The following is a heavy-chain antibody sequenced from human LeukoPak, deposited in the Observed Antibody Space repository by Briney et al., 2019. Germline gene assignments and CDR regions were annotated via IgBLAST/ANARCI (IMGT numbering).Heavy chain of an antibody. J-gene: IGHJ4*02. CDR2: FDPEDGET. V-gene: IGHV1-24*01. Sequence: GASVKVSCKVSGYTLTELSMHWVRQAPGKGLEWMGGFDPEDGETIYAQKFQGRVTMTEDTSTDTAYMELSSLRSEDTAVYYCATGLNARILNYFDYWGQGTLVTVSS. CDR3: ATGLNARILNYFDY. CDR1: GYTLTELS. D-gene: IGHD2-8*01.